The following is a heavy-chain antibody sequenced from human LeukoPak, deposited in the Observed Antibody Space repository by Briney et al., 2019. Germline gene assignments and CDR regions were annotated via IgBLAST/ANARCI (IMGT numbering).Heavy chain of an antibody. CDR3: ARYDRGDLRPSDYYYYYMDV. Sequence: PGGSLRLSRVVSGFIFNTYSMNWVRQAPGKGLEWVSYISSSSNTIHYADSVKGRFTISRDNAKNSLYLQMNSLRAEDTAVYYCARYDRGDLRPSDYYYYYMDVWGKGTTVTVSS. CDR1: GFIFNTYS. J-gene: IGHJ6*03. CDR2: ISSSSNTI. D-gene: IGHD3-16*01. V-gene: IGHV3-48*01.